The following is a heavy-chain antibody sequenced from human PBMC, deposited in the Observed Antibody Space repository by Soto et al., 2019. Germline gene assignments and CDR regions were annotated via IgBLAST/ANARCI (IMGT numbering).Heavy chain of an antibody. J-gene: IGHJ4*02. CDR3: ARSRYSSGWYPGYFDS. Sequence: ASVKVSCKASGYTFTSYGISWVRQAPGQGLEWMGWISAYNGNTNYAQKLQGRVTMTTDTSTSTAYMELRSLGFDDTAVYYCARSRYSSGWYPGYFDSWGQGTLVTVSS. D-gene: IGHD6-19*01. CDR2: ISAYNGNT. V-gene: IGHV1-18*01. CDR1: GYTFTSYG.